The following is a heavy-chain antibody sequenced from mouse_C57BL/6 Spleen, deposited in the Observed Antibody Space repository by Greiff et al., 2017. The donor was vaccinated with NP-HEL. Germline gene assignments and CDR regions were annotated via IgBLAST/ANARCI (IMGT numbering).Heavy chain of an antibody. D-gene: IGHD2-5*01. Sequence: VQLKESVAELVRPGASVKLSCTASGFNIKNTYMHWVKQRPEQGLEWIGRIDPANGNTKYAPKFQGKATITADTSSNTAYLQLSSLTSEDTAIYYCARSHYSNYVGFAYWGQGTLVTVSA. CDR1: GFNIKNTY. V-gene: IGHV14-3*01. CDR2: IDPANGNT. CDR3: ARSHYSNYVGFAY. J-gene: IGHJ3*01.